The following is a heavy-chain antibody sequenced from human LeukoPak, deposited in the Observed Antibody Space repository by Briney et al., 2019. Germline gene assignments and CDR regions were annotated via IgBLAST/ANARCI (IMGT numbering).Heavy chain of an antibody. CDR3: AEGGY. Sequence: PGGSLILSCAASGFSFSSYEMNWVRQAPGKGLEWVSYISSTAITIYYAGSVKGRFTISRDNAKNSLYLQMNSLRAEDTAVYYCAEGGYWGQGTLVTVSS. J-gene: IGHJ4*02. CDR2: ISSTAITI. CDR1: GFSFSSYE. V-gene: IGHV3-48*03.